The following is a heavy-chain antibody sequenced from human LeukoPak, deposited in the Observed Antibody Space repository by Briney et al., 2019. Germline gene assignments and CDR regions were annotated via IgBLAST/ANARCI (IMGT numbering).Heavy chain of an antibody. V-gene: IGHV3-9*01. D-gene: IGHD4-17*01. CDR3: AKGGEKSYGKPDY. CDR2: ISWNSGDI. Sequence: GRSLRLSCAASGFTFDDYAMHWVRQAPGKGLERVSGISWNSGDIGYADSVKGRFTISRDNAKNSLYLQMNSLRAEDTALYYCAKGGEKSYGKPDYWGQGTLVTVSS. CDR1: GFTFDDYA. J-gene: IGHJ4*02.